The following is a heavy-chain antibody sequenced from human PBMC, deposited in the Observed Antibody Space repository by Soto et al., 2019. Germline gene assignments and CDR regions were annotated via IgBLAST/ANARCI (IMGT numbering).Heavy chain of an antibody. J-gene: IGHJ4*02. V-gene: IGHV4-4*02. CDR2: IFHDGTA. CDR3: ARLVYDTRLNYMYFDF. D-gene: IGHD2-8*01. CDR1: GVSISSGNW. Sequence: SETLSLTCAVSGVSISSGNWWTWVRQTPQRGLEYIGEIFHDGTANYYPSFERRVAISVDTSKNQFSLKLTSVTAADTAIYFRARLVYDTRLNYMYFDFWGQGXLVTVYS.